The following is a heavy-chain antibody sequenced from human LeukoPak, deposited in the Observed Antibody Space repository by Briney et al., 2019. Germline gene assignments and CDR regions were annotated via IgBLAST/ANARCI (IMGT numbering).Heavy chain of an antibody. J-gene: IGHJ4*02. CDR3: ARFSNDHGVKFDY. D-gene: IGHD4-17*01. CDR1: GGSIGSYY. V-gene: IGHV4-59*12. Sequence: SETLSLTCTVSGGSIGSYYWSWIRQPPGKGLEWIGYIYYSGSTNYNPSLKSRVTMSVDTSKNQFSLKLDSVTAADTAVYYCARFSNDHGVKFDYWGQGTLVTVSS. CDR2: IYYSGST.